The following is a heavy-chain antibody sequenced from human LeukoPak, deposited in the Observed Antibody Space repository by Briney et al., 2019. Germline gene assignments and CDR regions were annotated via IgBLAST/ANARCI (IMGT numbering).Heavy chain of an antibody. J-gene: IGHJ3*02. CDR2: ILYDGSNK. CDR3: AREGYYGPNDAFDI. Sequence: GGSLRLSCAASGFTFSTYTMHWVRQAPGKGLEWVALILYDGSNKYYADSVKGRFTVSRDNSKNTLYLQMNSLRAEDTAVYYCAREGYYGPNDAFDIWGQGTMVTVSS. CDR1: GFTFSTYT. D-gene: IGHD3-10*01. V-gene: IGHV3-30-3*01.